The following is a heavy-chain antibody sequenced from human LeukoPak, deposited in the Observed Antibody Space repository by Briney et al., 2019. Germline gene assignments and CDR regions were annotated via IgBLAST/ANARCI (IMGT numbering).Heavy chain of an antibody. CDR1: GGTFSSYA. D-gene: IGHD6-19*01. J-gene: IGHJ5*02. V-gene: IGHV1-69*01. CDR3: ARDGKNIAVALLFQGNWFDP. Sequence: SVKDSCKASGGTFSSYAISWVRQAPGQGLEWMGGIIPTFGTANYAQKFQGRVTITADESTSTAYMELSSLRSEDTAVYYCARDGKNIAVALLFQGNWFDPWGQGTLVTVSS. CDR2: IIPTFGTA.